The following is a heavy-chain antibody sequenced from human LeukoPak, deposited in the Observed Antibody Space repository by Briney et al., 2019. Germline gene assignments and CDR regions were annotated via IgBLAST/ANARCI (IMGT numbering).Heavy chain of an antibody. CDR3: ATRAQSDSMSYWGYYYYYVDV. Sequence: PGGSLRLSCAASGFSFSGYGLHWVRQVPGKGLEWVAFIRYDGSKEDYADYVKGGFTISRDNSKKTLDLQMDSLRPEDTGLYYWATRAQSDSMSYWGYYYYYVDVWGKGTMVIVSS. J-gene: IGHJ6*03. CDR2: IRYDGSKE. V-gene: IGHV3-30*02. CDR1: GFSFSGYG. D-gene: IGHD3-22*01.